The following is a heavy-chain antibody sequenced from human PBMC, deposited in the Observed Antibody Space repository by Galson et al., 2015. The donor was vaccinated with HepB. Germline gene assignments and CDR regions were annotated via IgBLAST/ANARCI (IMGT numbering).Heavy chain of an antibody. V-gene: IGHV1-69*13. CDR1: GGTFSSYA. CDR2: IIPIFGTA. Sequence: SVKVSCKASGGTFSSYAISWVRQAPGQGLEWMGGIIPIFGTANYAQKFQGRVTITADESTSTAYMELSSLRSEDTAVYYCARSITIFGVVDYYFDYWGQGTLVTVSS. J-gene: IGHJ4*02. CDR3: ARSITIFGVVDYYFDY. D-gene: IGHD3-3*01.